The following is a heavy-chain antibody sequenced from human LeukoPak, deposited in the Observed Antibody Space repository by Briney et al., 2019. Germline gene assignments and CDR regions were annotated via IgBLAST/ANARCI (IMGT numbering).Heavy chain of an antibody. CDR1: GFTFSSYA. V-gene: IGHV3-23*01. J-gene: IGHJ4*02. Sequence: GGSLRLSCAASGFTFSSYAMSWVHQAPGKGLEWVSAISGSGGSTYYADSVKGRFTISRDNSKNTLYLQMNSLRAEDTAVYYCAKPLNDIVVAENIFDYWGQGTLVTVSS. CDR3: AKPLNDIVVAENIFDY. CDR2: ISGSGGST. D-gene: IGHD2-2*01.